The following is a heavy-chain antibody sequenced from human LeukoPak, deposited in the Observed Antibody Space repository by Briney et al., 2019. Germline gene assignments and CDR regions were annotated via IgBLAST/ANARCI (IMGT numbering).Heavy chain of an antibody. V-gene: IGHV3-23*01. J-gene: IGHJ6*03. CDR2: ISGNGGST. D-gene: IGHD3-10*01. CDR3: AKVGPSLVRGLIRGGARYYYNYMDV. Sequence: PGGSLRLSCAASGFTFSDYNMRWIRQAPGKGLEWVSAISGNGGSTYYADSVKGRFAISRDTSKNTRYLQMSSLRAEDTAVYYCAKVGPSLVRGLIRGGARYYYNYMDVWGKGTTVTISS. CDR1: GFTFSDYN.